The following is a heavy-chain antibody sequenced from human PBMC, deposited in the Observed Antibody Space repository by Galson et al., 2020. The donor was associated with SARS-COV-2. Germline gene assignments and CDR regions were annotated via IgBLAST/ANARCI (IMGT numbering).Heavy chain of an antibody. V-gene: IGHV4-31*03. CDR1: GGTISSGGYY. CDR2: IYYSGST. J-gene: IGHJ4*02. Sequence: SETLSLTCTVSGGTISSGGYYWSWIRQHPGKGLEWIGYIYYSGSTYYNPSLKSRVTISVDTSKNQFSLKLSPVTAADTAVYYCASAPAFGELGFDYWGQGTLVTVSS. CDR3: ASAPAFGELGFDY. D-gene: IGHD3-10*01.